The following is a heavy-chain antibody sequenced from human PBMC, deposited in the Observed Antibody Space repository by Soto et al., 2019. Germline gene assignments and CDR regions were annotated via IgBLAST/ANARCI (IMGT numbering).Heavy chain of an antibody. CDR2: ISGSGGST. D-gene: IGHD1-20*01. V-gene: IGHV3-23*01. CDR1: GFTFSSYA. Sequence: GGSLRLSCAASGFTFSSYAMSWVRQAPGKGLEWVSAISGSGGSTYYADSVKGRFTISRDNSKNTLYLQMNSLRAEDTAVYYCAKDRMGITGSAHAFDIWGQGTMVTVSS. CDR3: AKDRMGITGSAHAFDI. J-gene: IGHJ3*02.